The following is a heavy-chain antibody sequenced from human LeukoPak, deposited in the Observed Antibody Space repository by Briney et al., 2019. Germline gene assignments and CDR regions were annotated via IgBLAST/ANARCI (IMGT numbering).Heavy chain of an antibody. Sequence: PGGSLRLSCAASGFTVSSNYMSWVRQAMGKGLECVAKIKEDGSEKHYVDSVKGRFTISRDNTKNSLYLQMNSLRAEDTAVYYCARDYTGGWNDYWGQGTLVIVSS. D-gene: IGHD7-27*01. CDR1: GFTVSSNY. CDR2: IKEDGSEK. CDR3: ARDYTGGWNDY. J-gene: IGHJ4*02. V-gene: IGHV3-7*01.